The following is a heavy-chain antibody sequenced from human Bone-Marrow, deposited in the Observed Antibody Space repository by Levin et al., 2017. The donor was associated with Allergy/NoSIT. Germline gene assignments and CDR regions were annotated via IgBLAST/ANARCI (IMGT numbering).Heavy chain of an antibody. D-gene: IGHD4-23*01. Sequence: PSETLSLTCAVSGGSISSGGYSWSWIRQPPGKGLEWIGYIYHSGSTYYNPSLKSRVTISVDRSKNQFSLKLSSVTAADTAVYYCARSSTVVTPALLFDYWGQGTLVTVSS. CDR1: GGSISSGGYS. CDR3: ARSSTVVTPALLFDY. V-gene: IGHV4-30-2*01. J-gene: IGHJ4*02. CDR2: IYHSGST.